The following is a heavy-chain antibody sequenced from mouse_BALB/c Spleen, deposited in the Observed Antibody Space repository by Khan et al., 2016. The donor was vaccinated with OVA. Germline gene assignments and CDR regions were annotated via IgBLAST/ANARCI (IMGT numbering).Heavy chain of an antibody. J-gene: IGHJ1*01. V-gene: IGHV14-3*02. CDR3: ARPSDDPRDFEV. CDR2: IAPADGTT. Sequence: VQLQQSGAELVKPGASVKLSCTASGVNIRDTYFHWVKQRPGQGLEWLGRIAPADGTTQYAPKFPGPATITSDTSSNTSYLQLNRLTSEDTAVDYWARPSDDPRDFEVWGAGTTVTVS. CDR1: GVNIRDTY. D-gene: IGHD6-1*01.